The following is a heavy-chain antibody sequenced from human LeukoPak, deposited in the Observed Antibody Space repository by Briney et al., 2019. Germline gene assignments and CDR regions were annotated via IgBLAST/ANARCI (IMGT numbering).Heavy chain of an antibody. V-gene: IGHV1-18*01. Sequence: ASVKVSCKASGYTFTSYGISWVRQAPGQGLEWMGWISAYNGNTNYAQKLQGRVTMTTDTSTSTAYMELRSLRSDGTAVYYCARYDYVWGSYRPIDYWGQGTLVTVSS. CDR1: GYTFTSYG. D-gene: IGHD3-16*02. J-gene: IGHJ4*02. CDR3: ARYDYVWGSYRPIDY. CDR2: ISAYNGNT.